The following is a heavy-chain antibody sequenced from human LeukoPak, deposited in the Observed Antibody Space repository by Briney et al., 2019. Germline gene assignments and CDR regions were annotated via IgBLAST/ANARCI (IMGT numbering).Heavy chain of an antibody. CDR1: GYTFTSYY. CDR2: INPSGGSA. Sequence: ASVKVSCKASGYTFTSYYMHWARQAPGQGLEWMGIINPSGGSASYAQKFQGRVTMTRDTSTSTVYMELSSLRSEDTAVYYCARGLNYYDSSGYGNWFDPWGQGTLVTVSS. J-gene: IGHJ5*02. D-gene: IGHD3-22*01. CDR3: ARGLNYYDSSGYGNWFDP. V-gene: IGHV1-46*01.